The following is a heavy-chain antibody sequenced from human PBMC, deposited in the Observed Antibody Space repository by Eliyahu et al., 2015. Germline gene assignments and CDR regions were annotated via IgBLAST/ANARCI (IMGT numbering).Heavy chain of an antibody. V-gene: IGHV4-39*01. CDR2: LHYSGST. CDR1: GGSISNGIFY. Sequence: QLQLQESGPRLVKALETLSLTCTVSGGSISNGIFYWGWIRQPPGKGLEWIGGLHYSGSTYYNPSLRSRVTISEDTSKNQMFLKLTSVTAADTAVYYCARLWLAWGQGTPVTVSS. CDR3: ARLWLA. J-gene: IGHJ4*02. D-gene: IGHD6-19*01.